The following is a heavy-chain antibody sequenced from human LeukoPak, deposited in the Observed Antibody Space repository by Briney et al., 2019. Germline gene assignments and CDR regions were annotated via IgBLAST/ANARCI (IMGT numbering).Heavy chain of an antibody. CDR2: ISGSGGRT. CDR1: GFTFSSYA. V-gene: IGHV3-23*01. J-gene: IGHJ6*02. CDR3: AKRSSSSYYYYYGMDV. Sequence: GGSLRLSCAASGFTFSSYAISGVRQAPGKGLEWVSAISGSGGRTYYADSVKGRFTTSRDNSKNTLYLQMNSLRAEHTAVYYCAKRSSSSYYYYYGMDVWGQGTTVTVSS. D-gene: IGHD6-6*01.